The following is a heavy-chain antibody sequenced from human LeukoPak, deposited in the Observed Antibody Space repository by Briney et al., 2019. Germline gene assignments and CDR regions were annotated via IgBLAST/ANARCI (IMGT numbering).Heavy chain of an antibody. CDR2: INPNSGGT. D-gene: IGHD2-2*01. CDR3: AREGGRYCSSTSCYLYY. V-gene: IGHV1-2*02. Sequence: ASVKVSCKASGYTFTGYYMHWVRQAPGQGLEWMGWINPNSGGTNYAQKFQGRATMTRDTSISTAYMELSRLRSDDTAVYYCAREGGRYCSSTSCYLYYWGQGTLVTVSS. CDR1: GYTFTGYY. J-gene: IGHJ4*02.